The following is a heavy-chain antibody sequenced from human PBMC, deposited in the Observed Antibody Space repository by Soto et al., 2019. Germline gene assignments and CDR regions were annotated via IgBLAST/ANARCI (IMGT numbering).Heavy chain of an antibody. CDR1: GGSFSGYY. CDR2: INHSGST. J-gene: IGHJ5*02. Sequence: QVQLQQWGAGLLKPSETLSLTCAVYGGSFSGYYWSWIRQPPGKGLEWIGEINHSGSTNYNPSLKSRVTISVDTSKNQFSLKLSSVTAADTAVYYCARAITGTTLLFNGARHNWFDPWGQGTLVTVSS. D-gene: IGHD1-7*01. CDR3: ARAITGTTLLFNGARHNWFDP. V-gene: IGHV4-34*01.